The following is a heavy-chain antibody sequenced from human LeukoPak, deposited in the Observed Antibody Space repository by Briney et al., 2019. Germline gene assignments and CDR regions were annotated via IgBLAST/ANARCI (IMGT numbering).Heavy chain of an antibody. CDR1: GGSISNYY. CDR2: IYTSGST. J-gene: IGHJ5*01. V-gene: IGHV4-4*07. Sequence: SETLSLTCIVSGGSISNYYWSWIRQPAGKGLEWIGRIYTSGSTNYNPSLKSRVTMSIDTSKNQFSLKLSSVTAADTAVYYCARQFDDFWFDYWGQRTLVTVSS. D-gene: IGHD3-3*01. CDR3: ARQFDDFWFDY.